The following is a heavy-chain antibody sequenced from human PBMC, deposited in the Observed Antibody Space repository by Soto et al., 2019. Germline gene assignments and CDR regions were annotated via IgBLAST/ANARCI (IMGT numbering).Heavy chain of an antibody. V-gene: IGHV1-69*06. CDR3: ASSRVVVITPGGHGMDV. CDR2: IIPIFGTA. J-gene: IGHJ6*02. Sequence: ASVKVSCKASGGTFSSYAISWVRQAPGQGLEWMGGIIPIFGTANYAQKFQGRVTITADKSTSTAYMELSSLRSEDTAVYYCASSRVVVITPGGHGMDVWGQGTTVTVSS. D-gene: IGHD3-22*01. CDR1: GGTFSSYA.